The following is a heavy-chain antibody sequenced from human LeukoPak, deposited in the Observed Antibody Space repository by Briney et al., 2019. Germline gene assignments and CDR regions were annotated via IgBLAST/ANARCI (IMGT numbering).Heavy chain of an antibody. Sequence: GGSLRLSCAASGFTFSSNGMHWARQAPAKGLEWVAFIRYDGSNKYYADSVKGRFTISRDNSKNTLYLQMNSLRAEDTAVYYCAKRKLRIAAAGSDSGAFDYWGQGTLVTVSS. J-gene: IGHJ4*02. V-gene: IGHV3-30*02. D-gene: IGHD6-13*01. CDR1: GFTFSSNG. CDR2: IRYDGSNK. CDR3: AKRKLRIAAAGSDSGAFDY.